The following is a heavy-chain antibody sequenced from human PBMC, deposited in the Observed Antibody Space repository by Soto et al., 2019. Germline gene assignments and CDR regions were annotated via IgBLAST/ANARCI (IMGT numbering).Heavy chain of an antibody. V-gene: IGHV3-23*01. CDR1: GFSFSTYA. CDR2: ISGSGGTT. D-gene: IGHD6-13*01. J-gene: IGHJ1*01. CDR3: AKDQAAAGTISRYFQH. Sequence: EVQLLEPGGGLVQPEGSLRLSCAASGFSFSTYAMSWVRQAPGKGLEWVSGISGSGGTTYYADSVKGRFTISRDNSKNTLYLQVNSLRVEDTAVYYCAKDQAAAGTISRYFQHWGQGTLVTVSS.